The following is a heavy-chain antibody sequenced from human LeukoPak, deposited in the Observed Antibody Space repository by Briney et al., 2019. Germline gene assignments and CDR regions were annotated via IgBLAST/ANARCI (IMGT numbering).Heavy chain of an antibody. CDR2: ISWNSGSI. D-gene: IGHD2-15*01. J-gene: IGHJ4*02. CDR3: AKGKLVVAAEFDY. V-gene: IGHV3-9*01. CDR1: GFTFDDYA. Sequence: GGSLRLSCAASGFTFDDYAMHWVRQAPGKGLEWVSGISWNSGSIGYADSVKSRFTISRDNAKNSLYLQMNSLRAEDTALYYCAKGKLVVAAEFDYWGQGTLVTVSS.